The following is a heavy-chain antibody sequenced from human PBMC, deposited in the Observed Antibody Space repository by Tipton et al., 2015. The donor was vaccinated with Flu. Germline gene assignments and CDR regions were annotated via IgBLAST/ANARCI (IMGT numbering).Heavy chain of an antibody. V-gene: IGHV3-23*01. J-gene: IGHJ4*02. Sequence: SLRLSCAASGYTFSSYGMAWVRQVPGKGLEWVASIRGSGRATDSAASVEGRFAISRDNSKNTLFLQMNNLRVEDTAVYYCAKGDLEWLFRYFDSWGQGTLVTVSS. CDR3: AKGDLEWLFRYFDS. CDR2: IRGSGRAT. D-gene: IGHD3-3*01. CDR1: GYTFSSYG.